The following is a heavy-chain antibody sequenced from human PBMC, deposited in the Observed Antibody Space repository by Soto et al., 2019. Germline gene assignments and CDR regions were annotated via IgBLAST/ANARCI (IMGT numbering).Heavy chain of an antibody. CDR2: ISGGGTSI. J-gene: IGHJ6*02. D-gene: IGHD3-16*01. CDR1: TFTFSDYF. V-gene: IGHV3-11*01. Sequence: NPGGSLRLSCAASTFTFSDYFMSWIRQAPGKGLEWVSYISGGGTSIYYADSVKGRFSVSRDNAKTSLYLQMNSLRAEDTAVYYCAKLGSLGHPYYYGMDVWGPGTTVTVSS. CDR3: AKLGSLGHPYYYGMDV.